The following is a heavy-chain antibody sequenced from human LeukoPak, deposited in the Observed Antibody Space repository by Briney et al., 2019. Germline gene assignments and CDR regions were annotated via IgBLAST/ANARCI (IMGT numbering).Heavy chain of an antibody. CDR2: ISGSGGST. J-gene: IGHJ4*02. Sequence: PGGSLRLSCAASGFTFSSYAMSWIRQAPGKGLEWVSAISGSGGSTYYADSVKGRFTISRDDSKNTLYLQMNSLRAEDTAVYYCAKEPPFTMVRGATIDYWGQGTLVTVSS. V-gene: IGHV3-23*01. CDR3: AKEPPFTMVRGATIDY. CDR1: GFTFSSYA. D-gene: IGHD3-10*01.